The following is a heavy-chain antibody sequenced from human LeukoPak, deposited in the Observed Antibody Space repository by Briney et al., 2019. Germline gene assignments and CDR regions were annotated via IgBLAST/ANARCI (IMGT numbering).Heavy chain of an antibody. D-gene: IGHD3-3*01. J-gene: IGHJ5*02. CDR2: INHSGST. CDR3: ARRGRITIFGVVRNWFDP. CDR1: GGSFSGYY. Sequence: KPSETLSLTCAVYGGSFSGYYWSWIRQPPGKGLEWIGEINHSGSTNYNPSLKSRVTISVDTSKNQLSLKLSSVTAADTAVYYCARRGRITIFGVVRNWFDPWGQGTLVTVSS. V-gene: IGHV4-34*01.